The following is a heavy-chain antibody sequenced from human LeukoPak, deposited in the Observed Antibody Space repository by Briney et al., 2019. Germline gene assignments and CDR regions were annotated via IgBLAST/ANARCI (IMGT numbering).Heavy chain of an antibody. J-gene: IGHJ4*02. CDR3: ARVGIFGVVITFHLDY. V-gene: IGHV1-18*01. CDR2: ISAYNGNT. D-gene: IGHD3-3*01. Sequence: ASVTVSCKASGYTFTSYGISWVRQAPGQGLEWMGWISAYNGNTNYAQKLQGSVTMTTDTSTSTAYMELRSLRSDDTAVYYCARVGIFGVVITFHLDYWGQGTLVTVSS. CDR1: GYTFTSYG.